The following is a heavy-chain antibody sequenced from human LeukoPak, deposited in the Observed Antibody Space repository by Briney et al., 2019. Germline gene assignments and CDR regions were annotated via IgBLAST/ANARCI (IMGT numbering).Heavy chain of an antibody. CDR2: FNSDGSSA. V-gene: IGHV3-74*01. J-gene: IGHJ3*02. D-gene: IGHD5-24*01. CDR3: ARQGGDGYNGFDI. Sequence: PGGSLRLSCATSGFTFDDYAMHWVRQAPGKGLVWVSRFNSDGSSASYADSVKGRFTISRDNAENTLYLQMNSLRAEDTAVYYCARQGGDGYNGFDIWGQGTMVTVSS. CDR1: GFTFDDYA.